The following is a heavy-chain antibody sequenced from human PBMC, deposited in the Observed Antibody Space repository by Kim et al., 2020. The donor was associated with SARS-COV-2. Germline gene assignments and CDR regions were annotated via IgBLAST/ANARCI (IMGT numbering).Heavy chain of an antibody. J-gene: IGHJ4*02. V-gene: IGHV3-43D*03. CDR2: ISWNGLAT. Sequence: GGSLRLSCAASGFNFEDHAMHWVRQAPGKGLEWVSLISWNGLATYYADAVKGRFTISRDNTKNILYLQMNSLRPEDTALYYCSRDETGDCGTDCYSAYWGQGTMVTVST. D-gene: IGHD2-21*01. CDR1: GFNFEDHA. CDR3: SRDETGDCGTDCYSAY.